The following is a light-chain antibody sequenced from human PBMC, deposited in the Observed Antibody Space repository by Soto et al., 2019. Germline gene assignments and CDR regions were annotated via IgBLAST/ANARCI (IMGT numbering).Light chain of an antibody. J-gene: IGKJ2*01. CDR2: GVF. Sequence: ETVLTQSPGTVSLSPGERDTLSCTTSQSVRSNYFAWYQQKPGQAPRLLIYGVFSRATGIPDRFSGSGSGTDFTLTSSGLEPEASAVYACQHYDVSPHTFGQGTKLEI. CDR3: QHYDVSPHT. V-gene: IGKV3-20*01. CDR1: QSVRSNY.